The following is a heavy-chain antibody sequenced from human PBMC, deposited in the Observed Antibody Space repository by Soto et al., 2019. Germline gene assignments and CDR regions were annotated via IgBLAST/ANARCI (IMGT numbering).Heavy chain of an antibody. Sequence: QVQLQESGPGLVKPSETLSLTCTVSGGSVSNYYWSWIRQPAGKGLQWIGRMYHTGRTSYSPSRNSRNRMSVDTSKNQVTLKLRSVTAADTRVCYCARDISYSGYCGVGARVPGDFWGQGILVTVSS. J-gene: IGHJ4*02. V-gene: IGHV4-4*07. CDR3: ARDISYSGYCGVGARVPGDF. CDR1: GGSVSNYY. CDR2: MYHTGRT. D-gene: IGHD2-21*01.